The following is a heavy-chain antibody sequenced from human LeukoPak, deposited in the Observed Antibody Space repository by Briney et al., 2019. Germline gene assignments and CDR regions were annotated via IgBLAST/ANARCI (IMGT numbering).Heavy chain of an antibody. CDR2: IYYSGST. CDR1: AAPITSYY. J-gene: IGHJ3*02. V-gene: IGHV4-59*01. D-gene: IGHD1-26*01. CDR3: ARGGSIVGATPHDAFDI. Sequence: KPSETLSLTCTVSAAPITSYYWSWIRQPPGKGLEWIGYIYYSGSTNYNPSLKGRVAISVDTSKNQVSLRLSSVTAADTAVYYCARGGSIVGATPHDAFDIWGQGTVVTVS.